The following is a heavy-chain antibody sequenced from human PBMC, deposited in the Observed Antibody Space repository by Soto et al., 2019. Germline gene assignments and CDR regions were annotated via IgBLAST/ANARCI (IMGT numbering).Heavy chain of an antibody. CDR3: ARGGYSYGKYYYYYYGMDV. Sequence: GGSLRLSCAASGFTGSSNYMNWVRQAPGKGLEWVSVIYSGGSTYYADSVKGRFTISRDNSKNTLYLQMNSLRAEDTAVYYCARGGYSYGKYYYYYYGMDVWGQGTTVTVSS. V-gene: IGHV3-53*01. CDR1: GFTGSSNY. J-gene: IGHJ6*02. D-gene: IGHD5-18*01. CDR2: IYSGGST.